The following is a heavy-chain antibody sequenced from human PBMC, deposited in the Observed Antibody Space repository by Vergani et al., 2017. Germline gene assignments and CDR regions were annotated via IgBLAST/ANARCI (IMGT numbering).Heavy chain of an antibody. CDR1: GGSISSYY. Sequence: QVQLQESGPGLVKPSQTLSLTCTVSGGSISSYYWSWIRQPPGKGLEWVGYIYYSGSTNYNPSLKSRVTISVDTSKNQFSLKLSSMTAADTAVYYCASAAAAGSFYAFDIWGEGSMVTVSS. D-gene: IGHD6-13*01. CDR3: ASAAAAGSFYAFDI. V-gene: IGHV4-59*01. CDR2: IYYSGST. J-gene: IGHJ3*02.